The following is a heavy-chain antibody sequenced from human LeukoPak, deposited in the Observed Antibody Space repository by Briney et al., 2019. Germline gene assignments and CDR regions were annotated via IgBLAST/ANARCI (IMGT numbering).Heavy chain of an antibody. CDR2: ISYDGSNK. CDR1: GFTFSSYA. V-gene: IGHV3-30-3*01. Sequence: GRSLRLSCAASGFTFSSYAMHWVRQAPGKGLEWVAVISYDGSNKYYADSVKGRFTISRDNSKNTLYLQMNSLRAEDTAVYYCATAPIAVAGPPFDYWGQGTLVTVSS. D-gene: IGHD6-19*01. CDR3: ATAPIAVAGPPFDY. J-gene: IGHJ4*02.